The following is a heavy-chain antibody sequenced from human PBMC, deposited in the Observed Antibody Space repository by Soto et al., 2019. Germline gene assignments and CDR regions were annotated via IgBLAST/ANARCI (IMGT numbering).Heavy chain of an antibody. V-gene: IGHV3-30*03. CDR1: GFTFSSYG. D-gene: IGHD3-22*01. Sequence: PGGSLRLSCAASGFTFSSYGMHWVRQAPGKGLEWVAVISSDGSDKYFPDSVKGRFTISRDNSKNTLYLQMNSLRAEDTAVYYCARDRVESGYPEYFQHWGQGTLVTVSS. CDR3: ARDRVESGYPEYFQH. J-gene: IGHJ1*01. CDR2: ISSDGSDK.